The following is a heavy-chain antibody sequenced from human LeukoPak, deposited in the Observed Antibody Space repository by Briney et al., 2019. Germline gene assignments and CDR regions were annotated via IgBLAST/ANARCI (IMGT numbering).Heavy chain of an antibody. CDR3: ARVTPVYCSGGSCYGDY. D-gene: IGHD2-15*01. V-gene: IGHV3-21*01. J-gene: IGHJ4*01. Sequence: GGSLRLSCAASGFTFSSYSMNWVRQAPGKGLEWVSSISSSSSYIYYADSVKGRFTISRDNAKNPLYLQMNSLRAEDTAVYYCARVTPVYCSGGSCYGDYWGQGTLVTVSS. CDR2: ISSSSSYI. CDR1: GFTFSSYS.